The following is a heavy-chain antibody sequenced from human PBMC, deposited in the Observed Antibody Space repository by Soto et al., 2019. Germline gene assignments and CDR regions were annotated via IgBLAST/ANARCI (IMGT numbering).Heavy chain of an antibody. Sequence: VKVAGKPAGFTFTSSAVQWVRHARGQSLEWIGLIVVGSGNTNYAQKFQERGTITREMSTSTAYMELSRLRSEDKDVYYCAATGIEAAGDWGQGTLVTVS. CDR2: IVVGSGNT. CDR3: AATGIEAAGD. V-gene: IGHV1-58*01. D-gene: IGHD6-13*01. J-gene: IGHJ4*02. CDR1: GFTFTSSA.